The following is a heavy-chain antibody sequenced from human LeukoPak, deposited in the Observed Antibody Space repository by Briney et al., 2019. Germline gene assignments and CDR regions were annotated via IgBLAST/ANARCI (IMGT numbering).Heavy chain of an antibody. D-gene: IGHD4-11*01. CDR3: ARVGSPYITTFDY. CDR1: GFTVSSNY. Sequence: GGSLRLSCAASGFTVSSNYMSWVRQAPGKGLEWVSVIYSGGSTYYADSVKGRFTISRDNSKNTLYLQMNSLRAEDTAVYYCARVGSPYITTFDYWGQGTLVTVSS. CDR2: IYSGGST. J-gene: IGHJ4*02. V-gene: IGHV3-53*01.